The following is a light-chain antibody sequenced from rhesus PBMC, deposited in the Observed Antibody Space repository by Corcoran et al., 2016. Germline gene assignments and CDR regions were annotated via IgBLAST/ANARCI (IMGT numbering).Light chain of an antibody. CDR3: CSYTTSETYI. CDR2: GVS. J-gene: IGLJ1*01. Sequence: QTAPTQPPSVSGSPGQSVTISCSGTSSDVGGYRYVSWYQQNPGKAPKLMIYGVSKRPSGVSDRFSGSKSGNTASLTISGLQAEDEAAYYCCSYTTSETYIFGTGTRLTVL. V-gene: IGLV2S7*01. CDR1: SSDVGGYRY.